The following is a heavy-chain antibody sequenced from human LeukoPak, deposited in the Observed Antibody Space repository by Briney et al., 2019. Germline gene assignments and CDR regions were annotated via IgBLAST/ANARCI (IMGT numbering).Heavy chain of an antibody. V-gene: IGHV3-48*03. CDR1: GFTFSTYE. J-gene: IGHJ4*02. CDR3: AGSFYDFVDY. CDR2: ISTSGTTI. Sequence: PGGSLRLSCAASGFTFSTYEMNWVRPAPGQGLEWVSYISTSGTTIYYSYSVKGRFTISRDNAKNSLYLQMNSMRAEDTAVYYCAGSFYDFVDYWGQGTLVTVSS. D-gene: IGHD3-3*01.